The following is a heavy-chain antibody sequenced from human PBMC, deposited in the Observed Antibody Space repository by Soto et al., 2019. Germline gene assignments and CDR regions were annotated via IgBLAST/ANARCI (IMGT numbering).Heavy chain of an antibody. CDR1: GFTFSDDY. Sequence: QVQLVESGGGLVKPGGSLRLSCAASGFTFSDDYMSWIRQAPGKGLEWVSYISSGSTYTGYADSVEGRFTISRDNAKSSLFLEMHSLTVDDTAVYYCARDRRNSRARAFDYWGQGILVIVSS. D-gene: IGHD2-21*01. V-gene: IGHV3-11*06. J-gene: IGHJ4*02. CDR2: ISSGSTYT. CDR3: ARDRRNSRARAFDY.